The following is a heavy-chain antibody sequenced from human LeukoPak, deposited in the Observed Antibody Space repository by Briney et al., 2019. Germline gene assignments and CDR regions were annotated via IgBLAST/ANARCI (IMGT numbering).Heavy chain of an antibody. CDR3: AREGSSSLYYFDY. V-gene: IGHV4-34*01. D-gene: IGHD6-13*01. CDR2: INHSGST. CDR1: GGSFSGYY. Sequence: SETLSLTCAVYGGSFSGYYWSWIRQPPGKGLEWIGEINHSGSTNYNPSLKSRVTISVDTSKNQFSLNLSSVTAADTAVYYCAREGSSSLYYFDYWGQGTLVTVSS. J-gene: IGHJ4*02.